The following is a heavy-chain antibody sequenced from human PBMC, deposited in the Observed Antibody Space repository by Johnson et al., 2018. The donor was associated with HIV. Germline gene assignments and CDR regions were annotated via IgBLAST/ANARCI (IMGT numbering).Heavy chain of an antibody. CDR3: ARDSTPWGGEHVGYAFDL. V-gene: IGHV3-11*04. Sequence: QVQLVESGGSLVKPGGSLRLSCKASGFTFSDYFMSWIRQAPGKGLECISYISSSGSSIYYTDSLKGRFTISRDNAKNSLYLQMNSLKAEDTGVYYCARDSTPWGGEHVGYAFDLWGRGTLVTISS. J-gene: IGHJ3*01. CDR2: ISSSGSSI. CDR1: GFTFSDYF. D-gene: IGHD4-17*01.